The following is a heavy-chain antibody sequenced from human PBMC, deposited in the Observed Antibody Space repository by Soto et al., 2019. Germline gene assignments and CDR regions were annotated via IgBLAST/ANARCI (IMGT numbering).Heavy chain of an antibody. V-gene: IGHV3-74*01. CDR3: ARRGFSGSGSEIEGDY. J-gene: IGHJ4*02. CDR1: GFTFSNYW. D-gene: IGHD3-10*01. Sequence: EVQLVESGGGLVQPGGSLRLSCAASGFTFSNYWMHWVRQAPGKGLVWVSRIKSDGSSISYADSVKGRFTISRENARNTLYLQMNSLRAEDTAVYYGARRGFSGSGSEIEGDYWGQGTLVTVSS. CDR2: IKSDGSSI.